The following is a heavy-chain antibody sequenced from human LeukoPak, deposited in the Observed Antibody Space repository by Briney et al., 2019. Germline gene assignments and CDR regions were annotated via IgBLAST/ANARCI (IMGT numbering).Heavy chain of an antibody. D-gene: IGHD3-10*01. Sequence: SQALSLTCTVSGGSISSGGYYWSWIRQHPGKGLEWIGYIYYSGSTYYNPSLKSRVTISVDTSKNQFSLKLSSVTAADTAVYYCARTNYYGSGSYLAWGQGTLVTVSS. CDR3: ARTNYYGSGSYLA. J-gene: IGHJ5*02. CDR2: IYYSGST. V-gene: IGHV4-31*03. CDR1: GGSISSGGYY.